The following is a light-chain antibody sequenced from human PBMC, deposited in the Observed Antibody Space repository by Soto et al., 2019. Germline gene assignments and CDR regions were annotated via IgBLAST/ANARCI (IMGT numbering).Light chain of an antibody. CDR1: SSDVGRYNY. Sequence: QSVLTQPASVSGSPGQSITISCTGTSSDVGRYNYVSWYQHRPGKAPKLMIYEVNNRPSGVSNRFSGSKSGNTASLTISGFQAEDEADYYCSSYTISNTYVFGTGTKVTVL. V-gene: IGLV2-14*01. CDR3: SSYTISNTYV. CDR2: EVN. J-gene: IGLJ1*01.